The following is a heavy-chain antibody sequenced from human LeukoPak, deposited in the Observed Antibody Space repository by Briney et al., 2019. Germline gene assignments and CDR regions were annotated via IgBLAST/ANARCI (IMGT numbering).Heavy chain of an antibody. CDR2: ISGSGGST. D-gene: IGHD3-22*01. V-gene: IGHV3-23*01. J-gene: IGHJ1*01. CDR1: GFTFSSYA. Sequence: GGSLRLSCAASGFTFSSYAMRWVRQAPGKGLEWVSAISGSGGSTYYADSVKGRFTISRDNSKNTLYLQMNSLRAEDTAVYYCAKDRYYDSTPEHWGQGTLVTVSS. CDR3: AKDRYYDSTPEH.